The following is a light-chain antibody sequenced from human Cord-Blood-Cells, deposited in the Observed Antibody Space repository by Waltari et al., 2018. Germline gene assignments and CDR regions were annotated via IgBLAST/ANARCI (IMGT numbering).Light chain of an antibody. V-gene: IGLV2-14*03. CDR1: SSDVGGYNF. J-gene: IGLJ3*02. CDR3: SSYTSSSTLV. CDR2: DVS. Sequence: QSALTQPASVSGSPGQSITISCTGTSSDVGGYNFVSWYQHHPGKAPKLRVYDVSNRPSGVSTRCSGSKSGNTASLTISGLQAEDEADYYCSSYTSSSTLVFGGGTKLTVL.